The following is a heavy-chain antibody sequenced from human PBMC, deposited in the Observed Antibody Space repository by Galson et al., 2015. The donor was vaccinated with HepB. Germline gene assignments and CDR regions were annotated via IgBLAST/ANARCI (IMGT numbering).Heavy chain of an antibody. CDR2: IDWDDDK. J-gene: IGHJ4*02. V-gene: IGHV2-70*11. CDR1: GFSLSTSGMC. Sequence: PALVKPTQTLTLTSTFSGFSLSTSGMCVSWIRQPPGKALEWLARIDWDDDKYYSTSLKTRLTISKDTSKNQVVLTMTNMDPVDTATYYCARNRGHSYGSYSDYWGQGTLVTVSS. CDR3: ARNRGHSYGSYSDY. D-gene: IGHD5-18*01.